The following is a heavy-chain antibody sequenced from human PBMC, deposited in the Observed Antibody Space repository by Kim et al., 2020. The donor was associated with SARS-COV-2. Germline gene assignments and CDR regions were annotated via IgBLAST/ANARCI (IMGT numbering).Heavy chain of an antibody. CDR2: IYSGGST. Sequence: GGSLRLSCAASGFTVSSNYMSWVRQAPGKGLEWVAVIYSGGSTYYADSVKGRFTISRDNSKNTLYLQMNSMRAEDTAVYYCATWAPGGDTVMSPGFDYWGQRTLVTVSS. CDR1: GFTVSSNY. V-gene: IGHV3-53*01. D-gene: IGHD5-18*01. J-gene: IGHJ4*02. CDR3: ATWAPGGDTVMSPGFDY.